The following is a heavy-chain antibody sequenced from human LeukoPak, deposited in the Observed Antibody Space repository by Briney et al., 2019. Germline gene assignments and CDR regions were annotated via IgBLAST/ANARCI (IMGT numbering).Heavy chain of an antibody. CDR1: GFTFDDYA. D-gene: IGHD1-26*01. CDR2: ISWNSGSI. V-gene: IGHV3-9*01. Sequence: GRSLRLSCAASGFTFDDYAMHWVQQAPGKGLEWVSGISWNSGSIGYADSVKGRFTISRDNAKNSLYLQMNSLRAEDTALYYCAKDIGYINSGSPGVWGQGTLVTVSS. J-gene: IGHJ4*02. CDR3: AKDIGYINSGSPGV.